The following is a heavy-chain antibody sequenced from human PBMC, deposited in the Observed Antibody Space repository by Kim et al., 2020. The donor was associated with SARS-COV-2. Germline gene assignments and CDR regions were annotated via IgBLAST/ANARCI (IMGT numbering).Heavy chain of an antibody. J-gene: IGHJ6*01. V-gene: IGHV3-66*01. CDR2: IYSGGST. CDR1: VFTVSSNY. D-gene: IGHD6-13*01. Sequence: GGSLRLSCAASVFTVSSNYMSWVRQAPGKGLEWVAVIYSGGSTYYADSVTGIFTISTDNSKNTMYLQLISLRAQDTAVSYCARGDSSSWSLYYYYGIDG. CDR3: ARGDSSSWSLYYYYGIDG.